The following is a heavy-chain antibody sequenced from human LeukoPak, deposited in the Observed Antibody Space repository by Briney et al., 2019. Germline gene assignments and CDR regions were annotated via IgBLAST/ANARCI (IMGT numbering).Heavy chain of an antibody. CDR1: GGSISSYY. J-gene: IGHJ4*02. V-gene: IGHV4-4*07. CDR2: IQVSGST. CDR3: ARKSDYFDN. Sequence: SETLSLTCTVSGGSISSYYWSWIRQPAGKGLGWIGRIQVSGSTDYNPSLESRVTMSLDTSKNQFSLRLSSVTAADTAVYYCARKSDYFDNWGQGTLVTVSS.